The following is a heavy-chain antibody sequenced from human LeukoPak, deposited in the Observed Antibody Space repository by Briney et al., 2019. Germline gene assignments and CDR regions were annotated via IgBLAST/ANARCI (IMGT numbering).Heavy chain of an antibody. Sequence: PSETLSLTCAVYGGSFSGYYWSWIRQPPGKGLEWIGEINHSGSTNYNPSLKSRVTISVDTSKNQFSLKLSSVTAADTAVYYCARAPPRYYHGSGSRTGRDYWGQGTLVTVSS. V-gene: IGHV4-34*01. J-gene: IGHJ4*02. CDR3: ARAPPRYYHGSGSRTGRDY. D-gene: IGHD3-10*01. CDR2: INHSGST. CDR1: GGSFSGYY.